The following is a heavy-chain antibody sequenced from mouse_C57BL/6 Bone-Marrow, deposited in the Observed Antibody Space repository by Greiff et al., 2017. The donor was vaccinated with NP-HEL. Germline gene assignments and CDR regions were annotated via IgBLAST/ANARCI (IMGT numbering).Heavy chain of an antibody. CDR3: ARHDYYDYDGGFAY. CDR2: ISSGGSYT. J-gene: IGHJ3*01. V-gene: IGHV5-6*01. D-gene: IGHD2-4*01. CDR1: GFTFSSYG. Sequence: DVQLQESGGDLVKPGGSLKLSCAASGFTFSSYGMSWVRQTPDKRLEWVATISSGGSYTYYPDSVKGRFTISRDNAKNTLYLQMSSLKSEDTAMYYCARHDYYDYDGGFAYWGQGTLVTVSA.